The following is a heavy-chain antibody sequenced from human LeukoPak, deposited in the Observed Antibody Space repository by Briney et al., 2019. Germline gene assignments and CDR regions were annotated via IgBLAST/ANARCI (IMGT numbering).Heavy chain of an antibody. CDR3: ARGRAHLDY. D-gene: IGHD4/OR15-4a*01. V-gene: IGHV4-61*05. Sequence: SETLSLTCTVSGGSISSSSYYWGWIRQPPGKGLEWIGYIYYSGSTNYDPSLKSRVTISVDTSKNQFSLKLSSVTAADTAVYYCARGRAHLDYWGQGTLVTVSS. J-gene: IGHJ4*02. CDR2: IYYSGST. CDR1: GGSISSSSYY.